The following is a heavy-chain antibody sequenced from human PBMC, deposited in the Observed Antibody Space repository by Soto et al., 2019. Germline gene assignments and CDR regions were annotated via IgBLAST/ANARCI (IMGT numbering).Heavy chain of an antibody. V-gene: IGHV4-34*01. CDR3: ARGGSSDWQVALDI. Sequence: QVQQQPWGAGLLKPSETLSLTCTVYAGSFSHYYWNWIRQSPGKGLEWIGKIKHGGSSSYNPSLRSRDSNSVDMSKNQFSLTLSSVTAADTAVYYCARGGSSDWQVALDIWGQGTMVPVSS. CDR2: IKHGGSS. CDR1: AGSFSHYY. J-gene: IGHJ3*02. D-gene: IGHD6-19*01.